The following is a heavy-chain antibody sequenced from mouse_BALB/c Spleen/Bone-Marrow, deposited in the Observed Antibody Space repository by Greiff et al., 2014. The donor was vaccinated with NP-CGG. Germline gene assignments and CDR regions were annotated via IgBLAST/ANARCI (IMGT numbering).Heavy chain of an antibody. V-gene: IGHV1-18*01. Sequence: EVMLVESGPELVKPGASMKISCKASGYSFTDYTMNWVKQSHGKDLEWIGLINTYNGGTKYNQKFKGKATLTIDKSSSTAYMELLSLTSEDSTVYYCTSHSPFAYWGQGTLVTVSA. J-gene: IGHJ3*01. D-gene: IGHD3-1*01. CDR2: INTYNGGT. CDR1: GYSFTDYT. CDR3: TSHSPFAY.